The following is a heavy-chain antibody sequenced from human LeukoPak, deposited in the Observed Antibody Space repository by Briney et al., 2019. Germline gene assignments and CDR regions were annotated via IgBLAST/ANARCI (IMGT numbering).Heavy chain of an antibody. V-gene: IGHV3-48*04. CDR2: ISSGSSTI. CDR1: GFTFGTYS. CDR3: ATFKLGMGSFDY. Sequence: GGSLRLSCAASGFTFGTYSMNWVRQAPGKGLEWVSYISSGSSTIYYADSVKGRFTISRDNAKNSLYLQMNSLRAEDTAVYYCATFKLGMGSFDYWGQGTLVTVSS. D-gene: IGHD7-27*01. J-gene: IGHJ4*02.